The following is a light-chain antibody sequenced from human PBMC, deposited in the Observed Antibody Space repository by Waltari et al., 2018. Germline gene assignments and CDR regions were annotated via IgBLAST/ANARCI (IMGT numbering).Light chain of an antibody. Sequence: IALTQSPGTLSLSPGESATLSCRASQSVSRTLAWYQQKPGQAPRLLIYGASTRAAGIPDRFSGSGSGTDFSLTISRLEPEDFAVYYCQHYVRLPVTFGQGTKVEIK. CDR2: GAS. J-gene: IGKJ1*01. V-gene: IGKV3-20*01. CDR1: QSVSRT. CDR3: QHYVRLPVT.